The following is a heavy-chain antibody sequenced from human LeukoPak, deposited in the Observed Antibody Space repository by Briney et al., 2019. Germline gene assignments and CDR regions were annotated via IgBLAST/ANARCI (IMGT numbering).Heavy chain of an antibody. CDR2: INPNSGGT. J-gene: IGHJ4*02. D-gene: IGHD2-15*01. CDR1: GYTFTGYY. Sequence: ASVKVTCKASGYTFTGYYMHWVRQAPAQGLEWMGLINPNSGGTNYAQKFQGRVTITRDTSISTDYMELSRLRSDDTAVYYCARGLGYLERVVVVAAISDWGQGTLVTVSS. V-gene: IGHV1-2*02. CDR3: ARGLGYLERVVVVAAISD.